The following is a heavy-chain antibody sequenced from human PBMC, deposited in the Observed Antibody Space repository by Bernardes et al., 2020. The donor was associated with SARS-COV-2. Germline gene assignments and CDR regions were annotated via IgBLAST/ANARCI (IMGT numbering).Heavy chain of an antibody. Sequence: ASVKVSCKASGYTFTGYYMHWVRQAPGQGLEWMGWINPNSGGTNYAQKLQGWVTMTRDTSTSTAYMELSRLRSDDTAVYYCARGPRLRVDSAMVISPAFDILGQGTMVTVSS. D-gene: IGHD5-18*01. J-gene: IGHJ3*02. CDR3: ARGPRLRVDSAMVISPAFDI. V-gene: IGHV1-2*04. CDR2: INPNSGGT. CDR1: GYTFTGYY.